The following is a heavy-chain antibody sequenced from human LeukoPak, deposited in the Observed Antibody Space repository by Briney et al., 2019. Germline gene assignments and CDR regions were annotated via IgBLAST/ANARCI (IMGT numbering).Heavy chain of an antibody. CDR2: ISGSGGDT. Sequence: PGGSLRLSCAVSGFTFSSYAMSWVRQAPGKGLEWVSAISGSGGDTYNADSVKGQFTISRDNSKNTLYLQMNSLRAEDTAVYYCAKTRGGSTAWSKGYYFDSWGQGTLVTVSS. J-gene: IGHJ4*02. CDR1: GFTFSSYA. CDR3: AKTRGGSTAWSKGYYFDS. V-gene: IGHV3-23*01. D-gene: IGHD2-15*01.